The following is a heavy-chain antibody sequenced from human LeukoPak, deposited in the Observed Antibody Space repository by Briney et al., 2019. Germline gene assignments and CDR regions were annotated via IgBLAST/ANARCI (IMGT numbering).Heavy chain of an antibody. V-gene: IGHV4-59*01. J-gene: IGHJ4*02. CDR1: GGSISSYY. CDR2: IYYSGST. Sequence: PSETLSLTCSVSGGSISSYYWSWIRQPPWKGLEWIGYIYYSGSTNYNPSLKSRVTISVDTSKNQFSLTLSSVTAADTAVYYCARDGGRNYDFWSGHYEDRGQGTLVTVSS. CDR3: ARDGGRNYDFWSGHYED. D-gene: IGHD3-3*01.